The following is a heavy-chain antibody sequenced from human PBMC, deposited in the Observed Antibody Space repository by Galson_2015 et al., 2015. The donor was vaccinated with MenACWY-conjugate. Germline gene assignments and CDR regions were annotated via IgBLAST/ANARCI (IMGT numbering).Heavy chain of an antibody. Sequence: ETLSLTCTISGGSIDTFYWNWIRQSPGKGLEWIGYIYHTGDTNYNPSLHSRVTISIDTSNNQYSLDLRSVTAADTALYYCTRTVRGMAIANYWGQGTLVTVSS. CDR3: TRTVRGMAIANY. V-gene: IGHV4-59*01. CDR2: IYHTGDT. J-gene: IGHJ4*02. D-gene: IGHD3-10*01. CDR1: GGSIDTFY.